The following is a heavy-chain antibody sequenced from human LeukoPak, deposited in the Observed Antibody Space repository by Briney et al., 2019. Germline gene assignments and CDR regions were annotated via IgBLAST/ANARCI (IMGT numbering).Heavy chain of an antibody. CDR1: GDTLTELS. J-gene: IGHJ4*02. Sequence: ASVKVSCKVSGDTLTELSTHWMRQAPGKGLEWMGGFDPEHGEMIYAQKLQGRVTMTEDRSTDTAYMELSSLRSDDTAVYYCATGGPWDLLKYWGQGTLVTVAS. CDR3: ATGGPWDLLKY. V-gene: IGHV1-24*01. CDR2: FDPEHGEM. D-gene: IGHD3-9*01.